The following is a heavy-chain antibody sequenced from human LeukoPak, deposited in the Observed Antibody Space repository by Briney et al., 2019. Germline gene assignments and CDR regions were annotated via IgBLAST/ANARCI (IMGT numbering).Heavy chain of an antibody. V-gene: IGHV3-21*01. J-gene: IGHJ6*03. CDR3: ARLVAPAASHYYYYYMDV. CDR1: GFTFSSYS. Sequence: GGSLRLSCAASGFTFSSYSMNWVRQAPGKGLEWVSSISSSTSFIYYADSVKGRFTISRDNAKNSLYLQMNSLRAEDTAVYYCARLVAPAASHYYYYYMDVWGKGTTVTVSS. CDR2: ISSSTSFI. D-gene: IGHD2-2*01.